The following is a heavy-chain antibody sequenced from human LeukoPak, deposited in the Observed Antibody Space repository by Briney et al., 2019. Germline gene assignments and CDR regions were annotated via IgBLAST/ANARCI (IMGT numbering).Heavy chain of an antibody. V-gene: IGHV3-7*01. J-gene: IGHJ4*02. CDR1: GFTFSNYG. CDR3: ARDLAAAGRPFDY. CDR2: IKQDGSEK. D-gene: IGHD6-13*01. Sequence: GGSLRLSCAASGFTFSNYGMSWVRQAPGKGLEWVANIKQDGSEKYYVDSVKGRSTISRDNAKNSLYLQMNSLRAEDTAVYYCARDLAAAGRPFDYWGQGTLVTVSS.